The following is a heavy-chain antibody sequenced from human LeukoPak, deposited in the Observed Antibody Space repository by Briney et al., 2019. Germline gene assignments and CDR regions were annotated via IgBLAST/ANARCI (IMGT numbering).Heavy chain of an antibody. Sequence: GGSLRLSCAASGFTFSNAWMSWVRQAPGKGLEWVGRIKSKTDGGTTDYAAPVKGRFTISRDDSKNTLYLQMNSLKTEDTAVYYCTTGEVRYSSSWYNYYYYGMDVWGQGTTVTVSS. V-gene: IGHV3-15*01. J-gene: IGHJ6*02. CDR1: GFTFSNAW. CDR2: IKSKTDGGTT. CDR3: TTGEVRYSSSWYNYYYYGMDV. D-gene: IGHD6-13*01.